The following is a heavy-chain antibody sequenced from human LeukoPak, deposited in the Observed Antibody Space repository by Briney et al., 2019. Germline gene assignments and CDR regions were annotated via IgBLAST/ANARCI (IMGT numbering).Heavy chain of an antibody. J-gene: IGHJ4*02. Sequence: GEALKISCKGSGYSFTNSWIGWVRQMPGKGLEWMGIIYPGGSDTRYSPSFQGQVTISADKSISTAYLQWSSLKASDTAMYYCARPRDNRYFDWLSLDYWGQGTLVTVSS. CDR3: ARPRDNRYFDWLSLDY. V-gene: IGHV5-51*01. CDR1: GYSFTNSW. D-gene: IGHD3-9*01. CDR2: IYPGGSDT.